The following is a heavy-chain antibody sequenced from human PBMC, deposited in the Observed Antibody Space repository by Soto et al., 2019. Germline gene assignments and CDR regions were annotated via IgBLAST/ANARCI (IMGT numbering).Heavy chain of an antibody. CDR3: ARGAVVVPNGLIAGMDV. CDR2: IDPSSETT. Sequence: ASVKVSCKPSGYSFSNFYVHWVRQAPGQGLEWMGIIDPSSETTSYTQKFQERVNMTRDTSMSTVYMELSRLRSEDTAVYYCARGAVVVPNGLIAGMDVWGLGTTVTSP. J-gene: IGHJ6*02. CDR1: GYSFSNFY. D-gene: IGHD2-15*01. V-gene: IGHV1-46*01.